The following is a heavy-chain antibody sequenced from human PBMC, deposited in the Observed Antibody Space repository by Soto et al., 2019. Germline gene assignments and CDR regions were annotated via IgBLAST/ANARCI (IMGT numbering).Heavy chain of an antibody. V-gene: IGHV3-33*01. CDR1: GFTFSSYG. CDR2: IWYDGSNK. J-gene: IGHJ6*02. D-gene: IGHD5-12*01. Sequence: GGSLRLSCAASGFTFSSYGMHWVRQAPGKGLEWVAVIWYDGSNKYYADSVKGRFTISRDNSKNTLYLQMNSLRAEDTAVYYCARVLGRGYSGYDSPHYYYYGMDVWGQGTTVTVSS. CDR3: ARVLGRGYSGYDSPHYYYYGMDV.